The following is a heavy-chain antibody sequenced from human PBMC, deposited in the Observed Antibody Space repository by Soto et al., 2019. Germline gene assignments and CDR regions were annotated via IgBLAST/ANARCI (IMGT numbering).Heavy chain of an antibody. J-gene: IGHJ6*03. CDR3: ATLTTLDYYYMDV. V-gene: IGHV1-46*03. D-gene: IGHD4-4*01. CDR2: INPSGGST. CDR1: GYTFTSYY. Sequence: ASVKVSCKASGYTFTSYYMHWVRQAPGQGLEWMGIINPSGGSTSYAQKFQGRVTMTRDTSTSTVYMELSSLRSEDTAVYYCATLTTLDYYYMDVWGKGTTVTVSS.